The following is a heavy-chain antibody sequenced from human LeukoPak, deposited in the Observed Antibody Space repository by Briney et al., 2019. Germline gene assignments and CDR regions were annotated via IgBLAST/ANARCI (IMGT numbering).Heavy chain of an antibody. D-gene: IGHD2-15*01. Sequence: GGSLRLSCAASRFTFRNYWMSWVRQAPGKGLEWVAKIKQDGSEKYYVDSVKGRFTISRDNAKNSLYLQMNSHTAVYYCARGYCTGGSCSKYDYWGQGTLVTVSS. V-gene: IGHV3-7*01. CDR1: RFTFRNYW. CDR2: IKQDGSEK. CDR3: ARGYCTGGSCSKYDY. J-gene: IGHJ4*02.